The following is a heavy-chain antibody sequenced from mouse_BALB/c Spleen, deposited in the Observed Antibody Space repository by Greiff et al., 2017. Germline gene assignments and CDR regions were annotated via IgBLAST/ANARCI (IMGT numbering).Heavy chain of an antibody. CDR2: ISSGGSYT. CDR3: ARLGGNSFAY. Sequence: EVKLMESGGGLVKPGGSLKLSCAASGFTFSSYAMSWVRQTPEKRLEWVATISSGGSYTYYPDSVKGRFTISRDNAKNTLYLQMSSLRSEDTAMYYCARLGGNSFAYWGQGTLVTVSA. J-gene: IGHJ3*01. V-gene: IGHV5-9-3*01. CDR1: GFTFSSYA. D-gene: IGHD2-1*01.